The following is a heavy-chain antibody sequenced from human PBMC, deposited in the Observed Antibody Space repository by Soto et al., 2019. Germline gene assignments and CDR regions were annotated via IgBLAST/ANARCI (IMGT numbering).Heavy chain of an antibody. D-gene: IGHD1-26*01. Sequence: EVQLLESGGGLVQAGGSLRLSCAASGFTFSSYAMSWVRQAPGKGLEWVSAISGSGGSTYYADSVKGRFTISRDNSKNKLYLQMNGLRAVDTAVYYCAKDDVAYSGSYRFDYWGQGTLVTVSS. CDR3: AKDDVAYSGSYRFDY. V-gene: IGHV3-23*01. J-gene: IGHJ4*02. CDR1: GFTFSSYA. CDR2: ISGSGGST.